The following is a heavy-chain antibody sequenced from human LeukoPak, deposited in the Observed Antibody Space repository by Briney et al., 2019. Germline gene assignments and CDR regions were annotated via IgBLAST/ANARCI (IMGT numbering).Heavy chain of an antibody. Sequence: ASVKVSCKASGYTFTSYAINWVRQAPGQGLEWMGWINPNSGGTNYAQKFQGRVTMTRDTSISTAYMELSRLRSDDTAVYYCARADRLLWFGEATQGYYFDYWGQGTLVTVSS. D-gene: IGHD3-10*01. CDR3: ARADRLLWFGEATQGYYFDY. J-gene: IGHJ4*02. V-gene: IGHV1-2*02. CDR1: GYTFTSYA. CDR2: INPNSGGT.